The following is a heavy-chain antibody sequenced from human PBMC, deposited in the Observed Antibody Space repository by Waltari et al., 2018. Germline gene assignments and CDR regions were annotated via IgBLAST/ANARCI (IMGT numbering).Heavy chain of an antibody. D-gene: IGHD6-13*01. J-gene: IGHJ4*02. V-gene: IGHV4-39*01. CDR2: IYDSGST. Sequence: QLQLQESGPGLVKPSETLSLTCTVSGGSIGSGTYSWGRTRQPPGNGLEYIAHIYDSGSTHYHPSLRSRAAISVDPSKNQFSLMLTSVTVADTAVYFCVRLLRGAAGFWGQGTLVTVSS. CDR3: VRLLRGAAGF. CDR1: GGSIGSGTYS.